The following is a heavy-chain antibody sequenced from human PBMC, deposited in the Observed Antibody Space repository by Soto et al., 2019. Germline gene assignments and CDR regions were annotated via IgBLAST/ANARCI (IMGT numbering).Heavy chain of an antibody. CDR3: ARASRYCSSTSCYDEAPFDY. J-gene: IGHJ4*02. Sequence: ASVKVSCKASGYTFTSYGISWVRQAPGQGLEWMGWISAYNGNTNYAQKLQGRVTMTTDTSTSTAYMELRSLRSDDTAVYYCARASRYCSSTSCYDEAPFDYWGQGTLVTVSS. V-gene: IGHV1-18*01. D-gene: IGHD2-2*01. CDR1: GYTFTSYG. CDR2: ISAYNGNT.